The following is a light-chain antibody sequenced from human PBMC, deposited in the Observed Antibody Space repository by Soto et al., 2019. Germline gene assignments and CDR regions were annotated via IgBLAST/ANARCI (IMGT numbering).Light chain of an antibody. CDR1: SSNIGGNS. CDR2: DDD. Sequence: QYAMTQPPSVFAAPGQRVTISCSRSSSNIGGNSVSWYQQLPGTAPKLLIYDDDKRPSGIPNRFSGSKSGTSATLGITGFQTGDEADYYCGSWDSSLSAYVFGTGTKLTV. J-gene: IGLJ1*01. V-gene: IGLV1-51*01. CDR3: GSWDSSLSAYV.